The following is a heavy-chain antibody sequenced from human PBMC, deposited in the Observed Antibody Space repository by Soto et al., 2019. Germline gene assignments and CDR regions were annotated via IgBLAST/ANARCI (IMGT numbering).Heavy chain of an antibody. D-gene: IGHD3-16*02. J-gene: IGHJ5*02. CDR2: INAGNGNT. Sequence: ASVKVSCKASGYTFTSYAMHWVRQAPGQRLEWMGWINAGNGNTKYSQKFQGRVTITRDTSASTAYMELSSLRSEDTAVYYCARDRGWGSYRYTRNWFDPWGQGTLVTVSS. CDR3: ARDRGWGSYRYTRNWFDP. CDR1: GYTFTSYA. V-gene: IGHV1-3*01.